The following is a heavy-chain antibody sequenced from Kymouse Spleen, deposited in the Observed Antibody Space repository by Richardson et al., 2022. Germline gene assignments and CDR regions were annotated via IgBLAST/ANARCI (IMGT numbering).Heavy chain of an antibody. CDR2: IYYSGST. Sequence: QLQLQESGPGLVKPSETLSLTCTVSGGSISSSSYYWGWIRQPPGKGLEWIGSIYYSGSTYYNPSLKSRVTISVDTSKNQFSLKLSSVTAADTAVYYCAREAITMVRGVNNWFDPWGQGTLVTVSS. D-gene: IGHD3-10*01. J-gene: IGHJ5*02. CDR1: GGSISSSSYY. V-gene: IGHV4-39*01. CDR3: AREAITMVRGVNNWFDP.